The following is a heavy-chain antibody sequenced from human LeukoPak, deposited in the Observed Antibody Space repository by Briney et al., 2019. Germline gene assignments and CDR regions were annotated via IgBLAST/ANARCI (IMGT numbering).Heavy chain of an antibody. D-gene: IGHD3-22*01. CDR2: ISSSSSTI. CDR1: GFTFSSYE. Sequence: PGGSLRLSCAASGFTFSSYEMNWVRQAPGKGLEWVSYISSSSSTIYYADSVKGRFTISRDNAKNSLYLQMNSLRAEDTAVYYCARTTPYYYDPGAFDIWGQGTMVTVSS. V-gene: IGHV3-48*01. J-gene: IGHJ3*02. CDR3: ARTTPYYYDPGAFDI.